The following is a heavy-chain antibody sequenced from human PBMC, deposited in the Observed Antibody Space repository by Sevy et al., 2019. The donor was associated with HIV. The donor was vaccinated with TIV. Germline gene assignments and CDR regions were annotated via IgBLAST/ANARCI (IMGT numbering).Heavy chain of an antibody. CDR2: FDPEDDET. D-gene: IGHD3-22*01. Sequence: ASVKVSCMVSGYTLSELSMHWVRQAPGKGLEWMGSFDPEDDETIYAQKFQGRVTMTEDTSTDTAYMELNNLRSEDTAVYYCATTKDYYDSSGSPFDYWGKGTLVTVSS. CDR1: GYTLSELS. V-gene: IGHV1-24*01. CDR3: ATTKDYYDSSGSPFDY. J-gene: IGHJ4*02.